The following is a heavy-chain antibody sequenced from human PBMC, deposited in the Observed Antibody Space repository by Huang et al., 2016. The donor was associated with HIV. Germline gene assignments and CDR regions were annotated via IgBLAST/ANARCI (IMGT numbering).Heavy chain of an antibody. CDR2: ITHIGKI. D-gene: IGHD6-19*01. CDR1: GGSFSGYY. J-gene: IGHJ4*02. V-gene: IGHV4-34*01. Sequence: QVQLRRWGAGLVKPSETLSLTCAVYGGSFSGYYWTWIRQSPGKGLEWIGEITHIGKIKYQPSLKSLVTISKDTAKNQFSLQLTAVTAADTGVYFCAREKAADSAWYGVYYFDYWGAGALVTVTS. CDR3: AREKAADSAWYGVYYFDY.